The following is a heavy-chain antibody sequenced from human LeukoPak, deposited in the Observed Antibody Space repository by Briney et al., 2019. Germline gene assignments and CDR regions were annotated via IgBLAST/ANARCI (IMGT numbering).Heavy chain of an antibody. D-gene: IGHD3-10*01. CDR2: INHSGST. CDR3: ARHGVLPLDY. V-gene: IGHV4-34*01. Sequence: SETLSLTCAVYGGSFSGYYWSWIRQPPGKGLEWIGEINHSGSTNYNPSLKSRVTISVDTSKNQFSLKLSSVTAADTAVYYCARHGVLPLDYWGQGTLVTVSS. J-gene: IGHJ4*02. CDR1: GGSFSGYY.